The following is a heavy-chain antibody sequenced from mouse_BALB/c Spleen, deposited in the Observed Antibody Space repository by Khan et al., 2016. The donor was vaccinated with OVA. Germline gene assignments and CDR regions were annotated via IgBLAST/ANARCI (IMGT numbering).Heavy chain of an antibody. CDR2: INPHFGET. D-gene: IGHD1-1*01. CDR1: GYSFTGYF. J-gene: IGHJ2*01. Sequence: EVQLQESGPELVKPGASVKISCKASGYSFTGYFMHWVMQSHGKSLEWIGRINPHFGETFYNQKFVDKATLTVDESSSTAHLELRSLASEDSAVYYCARIYGSYFDYWGQGTTLTVSS. V-gene: IGHV1-20*02. CDR3: ARIYGSYFDY.